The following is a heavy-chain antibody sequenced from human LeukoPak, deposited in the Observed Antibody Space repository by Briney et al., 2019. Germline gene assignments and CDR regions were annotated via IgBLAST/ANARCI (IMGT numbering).Heavy chain of an antibody. V-gene: IGHV1-18*01. J-gene: IGHJ4*02. Sequence: ASVKVSCKASGYSFTDFGISWVRQAPGQGLEWMGWISAYNGDTNYAQKLQGRVTMTTDASTSTAYMELRSLRSDDTAVYYCTRDLGVDTTMILFDYWGQGSLVTVSS. CDR3: TRDLGVDTTMILFDY. CDR2: ISAYNGDT. D-gene: IGHD5-18*01. CDR1: GYSFTDFG.